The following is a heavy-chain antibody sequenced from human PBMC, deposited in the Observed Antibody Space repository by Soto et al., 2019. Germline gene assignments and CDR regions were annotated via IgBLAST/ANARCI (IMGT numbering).Heavy chain of an antibody. J-gene: IGHJ6*02. D-gene: IGHD2-2*01. CDR1: GYTFTSYD. Sequence: QVQLVQSGAEVKKPGASVKVSCKASGYTFTSYDINWVRQATGQGLEWKGWMNHNSGNTGYAQKFQGRVTMTRNTSIITAYMSLSSLRSTDTAVYYCARERAVLVPAAMSCYYYGMAVWGQGTTVTVSS. CDR3: ARERAVLVPAAMSCYYYGMAV. CDR2: MNHNSGNT. V-gene: IGHV1-8*01.